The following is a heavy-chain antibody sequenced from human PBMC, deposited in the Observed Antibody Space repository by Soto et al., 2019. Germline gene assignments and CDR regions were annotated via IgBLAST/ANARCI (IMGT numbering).Heavy chain of an antibody. CDR2: ISSSSSYI. D-gene: IGHD6-13*01. J-gene: IGHJ6*02. CDR3: AREDDSLAAAGPDAGPLYYYGMDV. CDR1: GFTFSSYA. Sequence: GGSLRLSCAASGFTFSSYAMSWVRQAPGKGLEWVSSISSSSSYIYYADSVKGRFTISRDNAKNSLYLQMNSLRAEDTAVYYCAREDDSLAAAGPDAGPLYYYGMDVWGQGTTVTVSS. V-gene: IGHV3-21*01.